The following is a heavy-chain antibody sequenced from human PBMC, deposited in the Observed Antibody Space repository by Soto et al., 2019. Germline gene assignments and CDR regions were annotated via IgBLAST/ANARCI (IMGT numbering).Heavy chain of an antibody. Sequence: GGSLRLSCAASGFTLSDDTMNWVRQSPGKGLEWVAYISSGANIIYYADSVKGRFTISRDNARNSLYLKMNSLRAEDTAVYYCARRLDYWGRGTLVTVSS. CDR2: ISSGANII. CDR1: GFTLSDDT. V-gene: IGHV3-48*01. D-gene: IGHD2-21*02. CDR3: ARRLDY. J-gene: IGHJ4*02.